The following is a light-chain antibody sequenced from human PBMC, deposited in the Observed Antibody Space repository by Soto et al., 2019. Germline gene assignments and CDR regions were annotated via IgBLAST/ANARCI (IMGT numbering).Light chain of an antibody. CDR3: QQYDTFPVT. Sequence: DIQMTQSPSSLSASVGNRVTITCQASQDINSYLSGYQQRPGKAPKLLIYDALTLETGVQSRVSGSGSGTDCIFTSSSLQPEDVATYYCQQYDTFPVTFGQGTRLEIK. CDR1: QDINSY. J-gene: IGKJ5*01. CDR2: DAL. V-gene: IGKV1-33*01.